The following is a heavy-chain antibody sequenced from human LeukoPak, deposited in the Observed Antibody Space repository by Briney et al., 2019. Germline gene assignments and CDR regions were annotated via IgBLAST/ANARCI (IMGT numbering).Heavy chain of an antibody. CDR2: INHSGST. V-gene: IGHV4-34*01. J-gene: IGHJ4*02. CDR3: ARGPGGWRREPLDY. Sequence: SETLSLTCAVYGGSLSGYYWSWIRQPPGKGLEWIGEINHSGSTNYNPSLKSRVTISVDTSKNQFSLKLSSVTAADTAVYYCARGPGGWRREPLDYWGQGTLVTVSS. D-gene: IGHD1-14*01. CDR1: GGSLSGYY.